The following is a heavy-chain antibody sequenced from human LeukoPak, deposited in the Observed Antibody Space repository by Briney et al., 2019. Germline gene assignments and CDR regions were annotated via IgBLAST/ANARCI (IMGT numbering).Heavy chain of an antibody. J-gene: IGHJ5*02. CDR2: INPNSGGT. CDR1: GYTFNGYF. Sequence: GASVKVSCRTSGYTFNGYFLHWVRQAPGQGLEWMGWINPNSGGTIYAQKFQGRVTMTRDTSIRTAYMELNRLTSDDTAVYYCARAGGRSWFDPWGQGTLVTVSS. CDR3: ARAGGRSWFDP. V-gene: IGHV1-2*02.